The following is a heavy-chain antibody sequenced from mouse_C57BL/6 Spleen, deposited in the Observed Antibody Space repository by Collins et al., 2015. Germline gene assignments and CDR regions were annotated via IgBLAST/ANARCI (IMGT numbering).Heavy chain of an antibody. J-gene: IGHJ3*01. V-gene: IGHV1-69*01. D-gene: IGHD3-2*02. CDR1: GYTFTSYW. CDR2: IDPSDSYT. CDR3: ARTAAQATFAY. Sequence: QLQQPGAELVMPGASVKLSCKASGYTFTSYWMHWVKQRPGQGLEWIGEIDPSDSYTNYNQKFKGKSTLTVDKSSSTAYMQLSSLTSEDSAVYYCARTAAQATFAYWGQGTLVTVSA.